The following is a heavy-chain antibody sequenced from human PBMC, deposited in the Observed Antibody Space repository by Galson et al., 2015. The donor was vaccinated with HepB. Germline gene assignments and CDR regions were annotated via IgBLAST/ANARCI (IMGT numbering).Heavy chain of an antibody. D-gene: IGHD3-22*01. J-gene: IGHJ4*02. V-gene: IGHV1-3*01. Sequence: SVKVSCKASGYTFTSYAMHWVRQAPGQRLEWMGWINAGNGNTKYSQKFQGRVTITRDTSASTAYMELSSLRSEDTAVYYCARTLHYYDSSGPGGYWGQGTLVTVSS. CDR3: ARTLHYYDSSGPGGY. CDR2: INAGNGNT. CDR1: GYTFTSYA.